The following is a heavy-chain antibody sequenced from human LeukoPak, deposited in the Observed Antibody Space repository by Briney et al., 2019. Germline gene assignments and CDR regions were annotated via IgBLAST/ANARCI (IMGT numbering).Heavy chain of an antibody. CDR3: ARQTYGDSASPHLDY. CDR2: ISSSSSYT. CDR1: GFTFDDYA. D-gene: IGHD4-17*01. J-gene: IGHJ4*02. V-gene: IGHV3-21*01. Sequence: GGSLRLSCAASGFTFDDYAMHWVRQAPGKGLEWVSSISSSSSYTYYADSVKGRFTISRDNAKNSLYLQMNSLRAEDTAVYYCARQTYGDSASPHLDYWGQGTLVTVSS.